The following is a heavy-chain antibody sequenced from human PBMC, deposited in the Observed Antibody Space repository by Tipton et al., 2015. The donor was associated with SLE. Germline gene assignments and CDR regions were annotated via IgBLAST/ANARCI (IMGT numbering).Heavy chain of an antibody. Sequence: SLRLSCAASGFTFSSYWMSWVRQAPGKGLEWVANIKQDGSEKYYVDSVKGRFTIPRDNAKNSLYLQMNSLRAEDTAVYYCARHLMTTVTAYFDYWGQGTLVTVSS. CDR2: IKQDGSEK. CDR1: GFTFSSYW. V-gene: IGHV3-7*03. CDR3: ARHLMTTVTAYFDY. D-gene: IGHD4-11*01. J-gene: IGHJ4*02.